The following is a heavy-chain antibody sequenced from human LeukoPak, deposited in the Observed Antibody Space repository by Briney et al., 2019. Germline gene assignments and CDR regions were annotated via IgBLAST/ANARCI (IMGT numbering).Heavy chain of an antibody. CDR1: GFTFDDYA. Sequence: QPGRSLRLSCAASGFTFDDYAMHWVRQAPEKGLEWVSGISWNSGSIGYADSVKGRFTISRDNAKNSLYLQMNSLRAEDTALYYCAKEGPAAFDAFDIWGQGTMVTVSS. V-gene: IGHV3-9*01. D-gene: IGHD2-2*01. CDR2: ISWNSGSI. CDR3: AKEGPAAFDAFDI. J-gene: IGHJ3*02.